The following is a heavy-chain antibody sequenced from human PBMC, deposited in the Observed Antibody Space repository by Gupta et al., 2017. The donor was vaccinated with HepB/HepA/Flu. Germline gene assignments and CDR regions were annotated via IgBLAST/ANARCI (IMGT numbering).Heavy chain of an antibody. CDR1: GFTFSSYA. CDR3: ARGTVRDWNPDDAFDI. J-gene: IGHJ3*02. CDR2: ISYDGSNK. D-gene: IGHD1-1*01. V-gene: IGHV3-30-3*01. Sequence: QVQVAESGGGVVQPGRSLRLSCADSGFTFSSYAMHWVRQAPGKGLEWVAVISYDGSNKYYADSVKGRFTNSRDNSKNTLYLQMNSLRAEDTALYYCARGTVRDWNPDDAFDIWGQGTMGTVSS.